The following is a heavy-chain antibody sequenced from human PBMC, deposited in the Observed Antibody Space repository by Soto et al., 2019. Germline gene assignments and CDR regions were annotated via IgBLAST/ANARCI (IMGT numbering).Heavy chain of an antibody. V-gene: IGHV4-39*01. J-gene: IGHJ4*02. CDR3: PRLLPLT. D-gene: IGHD2-15*01. CDR2: IYYIGST. Sequence: SETLSHTFTGSGGSISSSIYSGGWIRQPPGKGLEWIGSIYYIGSTYYNPSPKSRVTISVDTSNNQFSLKLSSVTAADTAVYYCPRLLPLTRGQGTLVNVSS. CDR1: GGSISSSIYS.